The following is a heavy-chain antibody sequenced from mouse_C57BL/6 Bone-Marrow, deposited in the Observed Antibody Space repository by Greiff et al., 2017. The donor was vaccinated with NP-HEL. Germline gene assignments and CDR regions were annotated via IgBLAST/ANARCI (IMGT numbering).Heavy chain of an antibody. CDR1: GFTFSDYY. D-gene: IGHD1-1*01. J-gene: IGHJ2*01. V-gene: IGHV5-12*01. CDR2: ISNGGGST. Sequence: EVKLVESGGGLVQPGGSLKLSCAASGFTFSDYYMYWVRQTPEKRLEWVAYISNGGGSTYYPDTVKGRFTLSRDNAKNTLYLQMSRLKSEDTAMYYCARSLITTVVACDYWGQGTTLTVSS. CDR3: ARSLITTVVACDY.